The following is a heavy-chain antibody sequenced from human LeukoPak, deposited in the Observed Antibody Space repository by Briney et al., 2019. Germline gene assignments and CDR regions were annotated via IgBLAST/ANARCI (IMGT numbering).Heavy chain of an antibody. Sequence: GGSLRLSCAASGFTFSSYWMSWVRQAPGKGLEWVANIKQDGSEKYYVDSVKGRFTISRDNAKNSLYLQMNSLRAEDTAVYYCAREVDPYSCSSTSCYTDYWGQGTLVTVSS. J-gene: IGHJ4*02. CDR2: IKQDGSEK. CDR1: GFTFSSYW. D-gene: IGHD2-2*02. V-gene: IGHV3-7*01. CDR3: AREVDPYSCSSTSCYTDY.